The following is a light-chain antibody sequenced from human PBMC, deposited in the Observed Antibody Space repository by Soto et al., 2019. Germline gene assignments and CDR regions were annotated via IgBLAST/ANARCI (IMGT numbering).Light chain of an antibody. CDR1: SSTIGAGYD. V-gene: IGLV1-40*01. CDR2: ANN. CDR3: QYYNTSLTGV. Sequence: QSVLTQPPSVSGTPGQTVTISCTGSSSTIGAGYDVHWYQQLPGTAPKLLVFANNNRPAGVPDRFSGSKSGTSASLAITGLQAEDEATYYCQYYNTSLTGVFGTGTKLTVL. J-gene: IGLJ1*01.